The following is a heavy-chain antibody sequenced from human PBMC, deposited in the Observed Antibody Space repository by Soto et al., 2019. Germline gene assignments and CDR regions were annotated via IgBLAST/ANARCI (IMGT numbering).Heavy chain of an antibody. V-gene: IGHV1-2*04. CDR3: AREVYYYDSSGYTGEFDY. CDR1: GYTFTGYY. J-gene: IGHJ4*02. CDR2: INPNSGGT. Sequence: ASVKVSCKASGYTFTGYYMHWVRQAPGQGLEWMGWINPNSGGTNYAQKFQGWVTMTRDTSISTAYMELSRLRSDDTAVYYCAREVYYYDSSGYTGEFDYWGQGTLVTVSS. D-gene: IGHD3-22*01.